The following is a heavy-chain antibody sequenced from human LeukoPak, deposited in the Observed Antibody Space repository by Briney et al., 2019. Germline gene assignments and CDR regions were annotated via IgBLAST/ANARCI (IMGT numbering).Heavy chain of an antibody. J-gene: IGHJ4*02. CDR2: INPSGGST. D-gene: IGHD1-26*01. V-gene: IGHV1-46*01. CDR1: GYTFTSNY. Sequence: ASVKVSCKASGYTFTSNYMLWVRQAPGQGLEWMGIINPSGGSTSYAQKLQGRVTMTRDTSTSTVYMELSSLRSEDTAVYYCARVGGNYPINWGQGSLVTVSS. CDR3: ARVGGNYPIN.